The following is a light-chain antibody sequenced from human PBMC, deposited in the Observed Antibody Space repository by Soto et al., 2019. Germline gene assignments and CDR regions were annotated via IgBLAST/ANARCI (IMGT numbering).Light chain of an antibody. Sequence: EIVWTQSPGTLSLSPGERATLSCSASQSVSSNYLGWFQQKPGQAPRLLIFGASYRDTGIPDRFSGSGSGTDFTLTISRLEPEDFAMYYCQQYGSSPGTFGQGTKVEVK. CDR1: QSVSSNY. V-gene: IGKV3-20*01. CDR3: QQYGSSPGT. CDR2: GAS. J-gene: IGKJ1*01.